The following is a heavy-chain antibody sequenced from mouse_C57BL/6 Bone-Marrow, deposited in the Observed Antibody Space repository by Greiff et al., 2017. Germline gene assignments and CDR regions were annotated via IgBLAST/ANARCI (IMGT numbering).Heavy chain of an antibody. CDR2: TYWDDDK. Sequence: QVTLKVSGPGILQPSQTLSLTCSFSGFSLSTFGMGVSWIRHPSGNDLEWLAHTYWDDDKHYNPSLKSHPRISKDTSNTQVFLKITTVDTVDTATYYCARRENMITTGYYYAMDYWGQGTSVTVSS. J-gene: IGHJ4*01. V-gene: IGHV8-6*01. D-gene: IGHD2-4*01. CDR1: GFSLSTFGMG. CDR3: ARRENMITTGYYYAMDY.